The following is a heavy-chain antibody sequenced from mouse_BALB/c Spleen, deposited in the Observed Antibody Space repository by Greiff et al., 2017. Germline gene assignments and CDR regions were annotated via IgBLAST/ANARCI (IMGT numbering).Heavy chain of an antibody. CDR3: ARGGQLGLVAY. V-gene: IGHV1-14*01. CDR1: GYTFTSYV. J-gene: IGHJ3*01. D-gene: IGHD3-1*01. CDR2: INPYNDGT. Sequence: VHVKQSGPELVKPGASVKMSCKASGYTFTSYVMHWVKQKPGQGLEWIGYINPYNDGTKYNEKFKGKATLTSDKSSSTAYMELSSLTSEDSAVYYCARGGQLGLVAYWGQGTLVTVSA.